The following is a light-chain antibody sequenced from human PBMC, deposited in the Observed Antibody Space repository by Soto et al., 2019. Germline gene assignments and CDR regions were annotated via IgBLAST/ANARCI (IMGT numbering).Light chain of an antibody. CDR1: QGISSY. J-gene: IGKJ4*01. V-gene: IGKV1-9*01. CDR3: QQLNRYPLT. Sequence: DIQLTQSPSFLSASVGDRVTITCRASQGISSYLAWYQQKPGKAPELLIYAASTLQSGVPSRFSGSGSGTEVTPTSSSLQPEDFATYYCQQLNRYPLTFGGGTEVEIK. CDR2: AAS.